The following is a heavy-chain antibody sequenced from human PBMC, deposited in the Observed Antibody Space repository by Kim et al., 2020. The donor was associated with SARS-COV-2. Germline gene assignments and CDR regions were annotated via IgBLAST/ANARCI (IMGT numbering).Heavy chain of an antibody. V-gene: IGHV4-34*01. J-gene: IGHJ6*02. CDR3: ARGRRYVMDV. CDR2: INPSGST. CDR1: GGSFSGYY. Sequence: SETLSLTCAVYGGSFSGYYWSWIRQPPGKGLEWIGEINPSGSTNYNPSLKSRVTISVDTSKNQFSLKLSSVTAADTAVVYCARGRRYVMDVWGQGTTVTV.